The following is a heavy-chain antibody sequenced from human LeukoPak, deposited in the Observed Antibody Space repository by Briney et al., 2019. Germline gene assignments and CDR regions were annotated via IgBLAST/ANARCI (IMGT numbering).Heavy chain of an antibody. Sequence: GGSLRLSCAASGFTFNSNAISWVRQAPGKGLEWVAAISGNGYSIYYADSVKGRFTISRDNSKNTVYLQMNSLRAEDTALYYCAIGGGYSSGWFLDPLDSWGQGTLVTVSS. D-gene: IGHD6-19*01. CDR2: ISGNGYSI. J-gene: IGHJ4*02. V-gene: IGHV3-23*01. CDR1: GFTFNSNA. CDR3: AIGGGYSSGWFLDPLDS.